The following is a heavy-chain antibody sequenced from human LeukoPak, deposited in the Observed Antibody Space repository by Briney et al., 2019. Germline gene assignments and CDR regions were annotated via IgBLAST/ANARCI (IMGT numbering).Heavy chain of an antibody. Sequence: GGSLRLSCAASGLTFSSYGMHWVRQAPGKGLEWEAVIWNDGSNKYYADTVKGRFTISRDNYKNTLYLQMNSLRAEDTAVYYCARDAEYQLLYDAFDMWGQGTMVSVSS. CDR3: ARDAEYQLLYDAFDM. CDR2: IWNDGSNK. CDR1: GLTFSSYG. J-gene: IGHJ3*02. V-gene: IGHV3-33*01. D-gene: IGHD2-2*01.